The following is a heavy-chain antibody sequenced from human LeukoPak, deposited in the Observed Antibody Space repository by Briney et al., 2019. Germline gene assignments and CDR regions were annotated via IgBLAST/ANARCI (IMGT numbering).Heavy chain of an antibody. Sequence: SEALSLTCTVSGGSISSYYWSWIRQPPGKGLEWIGYIYYSGSTNYNPSLKSRVTISVDASKNQFSLKLSSVTAADTAVYYCARGRKMATISPGYFDYWGQGTLVTVSS. CDR1: GGSISSYY. J-gene: IGHJ4*02. D-gene: IGHD5-24*01. CDR3: ARGRKMATISPGYFDY. CDR2: IYYSGST. V-gene: IGHV4-59*01.